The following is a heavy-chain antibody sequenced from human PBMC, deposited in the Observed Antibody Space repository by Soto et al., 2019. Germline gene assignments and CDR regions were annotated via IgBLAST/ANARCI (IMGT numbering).Heavy chain of an antibody. CDR3: ARRAETNGWNGFGADKYYFDF. V-gene: IGHV1-8*01. J-gene: IGHJ4*02. CDR1: GYTFTSYD. D-gene: IGHD1-1*01. Sequence: SVKVSCKASGYTFTSYDIYWVRQAAGQGLEWMGWMNPNTGNSGYAQKFQGRVTMTSDTSISTAHMELSSLRSEDTAVYYCARRAETNGWNGFGADKYYFDFWGQGTLVTVSS. CDR2: MNPNTGNS.